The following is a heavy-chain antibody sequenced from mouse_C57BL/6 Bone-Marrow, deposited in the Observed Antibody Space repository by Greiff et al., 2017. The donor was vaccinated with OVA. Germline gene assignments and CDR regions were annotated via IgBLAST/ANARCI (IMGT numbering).Heavy chain of an antibody. CDR3: ARSGTTVVATPFAY. J-gene: IGHJ3*01. CDR1: GYTFTDYY. D-gene: IGHD1-1*01. Sequence: VQLQQSGAELVRPGASVKLSCKASGYTFTDYYINWVKQRPGQGLEWIARIYPGSGNTYYNEKFKGKATLTAEKSSSTAYMQLSSLTSEDSAVYFCARSGTTVVATPFAYWGQGTLVTVSA. CDR2: IYPGSGNT. V-gene: IGHV1-76*01.